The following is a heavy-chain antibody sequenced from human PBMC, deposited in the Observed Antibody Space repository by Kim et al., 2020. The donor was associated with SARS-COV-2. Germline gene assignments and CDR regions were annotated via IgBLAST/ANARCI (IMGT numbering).Heavy chain of an antibody. D-gene: IGHD3-10*01. J-gene: IGHJ3*02. V-gene: IGHV3-7*04. CDR3: ARDGPITMGRQYAFDI. Sequence: VKGRFTSARDNAKNAQYLQMSSLRAEDTAVYYCARDGPITMGRQYAFDIWGQGTMVTVSS.